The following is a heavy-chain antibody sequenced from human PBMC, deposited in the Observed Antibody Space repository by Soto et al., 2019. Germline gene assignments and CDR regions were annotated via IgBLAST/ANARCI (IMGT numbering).Heavy chain of an antibody. CDR3: ARDRYGDYVGAFDI. CDR1: GGSISSGGYY. CDR2: IYYSGST. J-gene: IGHJ3*02. D-gene: IGHD4-17*01. V-gene: IGHV4-31*03. Sequence: SETLSLTCTVSGGSISSGGYYWSWIRQHPGKGLEWIGYIYYSGSTYYNPSLKSRVTISVDTSKNQFSLKLSSVTAADAAVYYCARDRYGDYVGAFDIWGQGTMVTVSS.